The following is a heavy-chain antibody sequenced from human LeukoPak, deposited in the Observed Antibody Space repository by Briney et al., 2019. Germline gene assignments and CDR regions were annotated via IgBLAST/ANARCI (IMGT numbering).Heavy chain of an antibody. CDR2: INPSGGRT. J-gene: IGHJ4*02. V-gene: IGHV1-46*01. CDR1: GYTFTTHC. CDR3: ARTNAGHRISYYFDY. D-gene: IGHD1-14*01. Sequence: ASVKVSCKPCGYTFTTHCRHWVRLAPGQGMEGMGIINPSGGRTTYAHQFQGRVTMTRDPSTSAVYMELSRLRSEDTAVSYCARTNAGHRISYYFDYWGQGTLVTVSS.